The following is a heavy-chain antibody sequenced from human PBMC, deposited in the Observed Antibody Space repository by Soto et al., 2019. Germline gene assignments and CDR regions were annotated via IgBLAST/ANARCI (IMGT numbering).Heavy chain of an antibody. CDR3: AIPLPKQQLVRGAFDH. V-gene: IGHV1-69*01. D-gene: IGHD6-13*01. CDR1: GGTFRNYA. Sequence: QVQLVQSGAEVKKPGSSVKLSCKTSGGTFRNYAINWVRQAPGQGLEWMGGSIPVFGTANYAQTFQGRFTIPADESTSTAYMELSSLRSADTAVYYCAIPLPKQQLVRGAFDHWGQGTLVTVAS. J-gene: IGHJ4*02. CDR2: SIPVFGTA.